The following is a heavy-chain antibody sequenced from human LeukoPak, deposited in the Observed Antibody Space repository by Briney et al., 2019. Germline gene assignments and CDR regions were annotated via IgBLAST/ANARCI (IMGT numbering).Heavy chain of an antibody. V-gene: IGHV4-39*01. CDR2: IYYSGST. D-gene: IGHD1-1*01. Sequence: SETLSLTCTVPGGSISSSTYYWGWIRQPPGKGLEWIGSIYYSGSTYYNPSLKSRVTISVDTSKNQFSLKLSSVTAADTAVYYCARHQRLRSGVTNWFDPWGQGTLVTVSS. CDR3: ARHQRLRSGVTNWFDP. J-gene: IGHJ5*02. CDR1: GGSISSSTYY.